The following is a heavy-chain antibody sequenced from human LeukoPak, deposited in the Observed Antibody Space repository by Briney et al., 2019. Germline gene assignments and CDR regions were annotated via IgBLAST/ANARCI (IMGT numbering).Heavy chain of an antibody. D-gene: IGHD2-15*01. CDR1: GYTFTSYG. CDR2: IIPIFGTA. J-gene: IGHJ3*02. Sequence: ASVKVSCKASGYTFTSYGISWVRQAPGQGLEWMGGIIPIFGTANYAQKFQGRVTITADESTSTAYMELSSLRSEDTAVYYCARDSLGVVVVAATYDAFDIWGQGTMVTVSS. V-gene: IGHV1-69*13. CDR3: ARDSLGVVVVAATYDAFDI.